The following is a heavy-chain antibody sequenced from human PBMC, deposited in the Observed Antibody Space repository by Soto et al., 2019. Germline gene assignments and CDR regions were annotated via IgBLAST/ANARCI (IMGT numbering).Heavy chain of an antibody. J-gene: IGHJ4*02. V-gene: IGHV1-18*01. CDR1: GYTFTSYG. CDR2: ISAYNGNT. CDR3: AREKYYYDSSGKNRFDY. Sequence: AASVKVSCKASGYTFTSYGISWVRQAPGQGLEWMGWISAYNGNTNYAQKLQGRVTMTTDTSTSTAYMELRSLRSDDTAVYYCAREKYYYDSSGKNRFDYWGQGTLVTVSS. D-gene: IGHD3-22*01.